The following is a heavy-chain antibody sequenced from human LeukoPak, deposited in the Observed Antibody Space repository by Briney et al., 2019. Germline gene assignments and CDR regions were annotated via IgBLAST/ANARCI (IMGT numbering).Heavy chain of an antibody. CDR2: ISNSGSSI. Sequence: PGGSLRLSCEVSGFTFSDYYMSWIRQAPGKGLEWVSYISNSGSSIYYADSVKGRFTISRGNAKNSLYLQMNSLRAEDTAVYYCARASYSMGYYFDYWGQGTLVTVSS. CDR3: ARASYSMGYYFDY. D-gene: IGHD4-11*01. CDR1: GFTFSDYY. J-gene: IGHJ4*02. V-gene: IGHV3-11*04.